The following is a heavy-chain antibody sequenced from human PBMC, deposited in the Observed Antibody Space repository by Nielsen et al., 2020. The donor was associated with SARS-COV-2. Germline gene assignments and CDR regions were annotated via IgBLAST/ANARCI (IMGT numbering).Heavy chain of an antibody. D-gene: IGHD6-6*01. V-gene: IGHV3-33*05. CDR2: ISYDESTL. CDR3: ARELVRVLLY. J-gene: IGHJ4*02. Sequence: GESLKISCATSGFTFSDFDMHWVRQAPGRGLEWVALISYDESTLYYGDSVEGRFTISRDNSKNTLYLQMNSLRAEDTAVYYCARELVRVLLYWGQGTLVTVSS. CDR1: GFTFSDFD.